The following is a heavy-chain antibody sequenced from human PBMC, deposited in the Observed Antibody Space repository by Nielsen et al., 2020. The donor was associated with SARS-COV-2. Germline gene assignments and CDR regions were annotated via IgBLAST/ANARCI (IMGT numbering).Heavy chain of an antibody. CDR2: ISSSSSYT. Sequence: GGSLRLSCAASGFTFSDYYMSWIRQAPGKGLEWVSYISSSSSYTNYADSVKGRFTISRDNSKNTLYLQMNSLRAEDTAVYYCAKDLVKFDILTGYDYWGQGTLVTVSS. J-gene: IGHJ4*02. CDR1: GFTFSDYY. CDR3: AKDLVKFDILTGYDY. V-gene: IGHV3-11*05. D-gene: IGHD3-9*01.